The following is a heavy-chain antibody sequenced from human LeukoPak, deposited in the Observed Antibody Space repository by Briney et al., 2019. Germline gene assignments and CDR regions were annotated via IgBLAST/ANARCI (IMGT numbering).Heavy chain of an antibody. J-gene: IGHJ4*02. V-gene: IGHV4-59*01. D-gene: IGHD2-15*01. CDR2: IYYSGST. Sequence: SETLSLTCTVSGASISSNYWSWLRQPPGKGLEWIGYIYYSGSTYYNPPLKSRVTISAETSKNQFSLRLNSVTAADTAMYYCARWIPSGSSFDYWGQGNLVTVSS. CDR1: GASISSNY. CDR3: ARWIPSGSSFDY.